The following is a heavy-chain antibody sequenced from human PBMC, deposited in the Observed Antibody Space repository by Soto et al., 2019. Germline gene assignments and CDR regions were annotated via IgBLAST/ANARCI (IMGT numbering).Heavy chain of an antibody. Sequence: PSETLSLTCTVSGGSISSYYWSWIRQPPGKGLEWIGYIYYSGSTNYNPSLKSRVTISVDTSKNQFSLKLSSVTAADTAVYYCARSDWNYSIDYWGQGTLVTVS. J-gene: IGHJ4*02. V-gene: IGHV4-59*01. CDR1: GGSISSYY. CDR2: IYYSGST. CDR3: ARSDWNYSIDY. D-gene: IGHD1-7*01.